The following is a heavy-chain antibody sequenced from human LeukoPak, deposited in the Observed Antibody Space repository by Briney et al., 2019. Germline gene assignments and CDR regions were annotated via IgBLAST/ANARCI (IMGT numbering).Heavy chain of an antibody. CDR2: ISGSGSGGST. Sequence: GGSLRLFCAASGFTFSSSAMSWVRQAPGKGLECVSSISGSGSGGSTYYADSVKGRFTISRDNSKNTLYLQMNSLRAEDTAVYYCARMVRRLERLKIGRDSDYATGYYFDYWGQGTLVTVSS. V-gene: IGHV3-23*01. CDR1: GFTFSSSA. D-gene: IGHD4-11*01. CDR3: ARMVRRLERLKIGRDSDYATGYYFDY. J-gene: IGHJ4*02.